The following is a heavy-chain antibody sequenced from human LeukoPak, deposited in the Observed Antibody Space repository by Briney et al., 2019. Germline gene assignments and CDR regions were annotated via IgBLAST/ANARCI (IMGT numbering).Heavy chain of an antibody. V-gene: IGHV4-34*01. CDR2: INHSGST. J-gene: IGHJ6*02. CDR1: GGSFSGYY. Sequence: PSETLSLTCEAYGGSFSGYYWNCIRQPPGKGLEWIGEINHSGSTNYNLSLKSRVSISVDTSKNHFSLKLSSLTAADTAVYYCARIMEYRSYGDYYYGMDVWGQGTTVTVSS. D-gene: IGHD5-18*01. CDR3: ARIMEYRSYGDYYYGMDV.